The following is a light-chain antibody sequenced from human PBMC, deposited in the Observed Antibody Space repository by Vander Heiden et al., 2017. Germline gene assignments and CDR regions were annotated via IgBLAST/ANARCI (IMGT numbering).Light chain of an antibody. J-gene: IGLJ2*01. CDR2: GNR. V-gene: IGLV1-40*01. Sequence: QSVLTHPPSVPWPPGHRLTISCPRSSSNNRAGHHVPWYQQLPATAPKLPIYGNRNRPSRTLDRFSGCKSGTSASLAITGLQAEDEADYYWQSYDSSLSVVFGGGTKLTVL. CDR1: SSNNRAGHH. CDR3: QSYDSSLSVV.